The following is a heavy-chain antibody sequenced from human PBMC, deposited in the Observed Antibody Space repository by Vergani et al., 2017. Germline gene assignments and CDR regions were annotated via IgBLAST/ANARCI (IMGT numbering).Heavy chain of an antibody. V-gene: IGHV3-48*03. CDR2: ISSSGSTI. CDR3: ATHREATVGLPYWYFDL. J-gene: IGHJ2*01. Sequence: EVQLVESGGGLVQPGGSLRLSCAASGFTFSSYEMNWVRQAPGKGLEWVSYISSSGSTIYYADSVKGRFTISRDNAKNTLYLQMNSLRAEDTAFYYCATHREATVGLPYWYFDLWGRGTLVTVSS. D-gene: IGHD4-23*01. CDR1: GFTFSSYE.